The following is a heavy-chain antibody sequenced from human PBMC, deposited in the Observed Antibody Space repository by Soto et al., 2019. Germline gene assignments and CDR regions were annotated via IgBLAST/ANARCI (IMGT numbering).Heavy chain of an antibody. Sequence: NPGGSLRLSCAASGFTFSSYSMNWVRQAPGKGLEWVSSISSSSSYIYYADSVKGRFTISRDNAKNSLYLQMNSLRAEDTAVYYCARDTRVLWFGELLLYYYMDVWGKGTTVTVSS. CDR3: ARDTRVLWFGELLLYYYMDV. CDR2: ISSSSSYI. D-gene: IGHD3-10*01. CDR1: GFTFSSYS. V-gene: IGHV3-21*01. J-gene: IGHJ6*03.